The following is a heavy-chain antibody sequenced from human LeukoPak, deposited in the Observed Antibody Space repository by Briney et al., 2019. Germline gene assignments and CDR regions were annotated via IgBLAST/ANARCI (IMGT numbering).Heavy chain of an antibody. J-gene: IGHJ6*02. CDR3: AKDVVPAAIAFYYYYGMDV. V-gene: IGHV3-23*01. Sequence: SGGSLRLSCAASGFSFSHYALHWVRQAPGKGLEWVSAISGSGGSTYYADSVKGRFTISRDNSKNTLYLQMNSLRAEDTAVYYCAKDVVPAAIAFYYYYGMDVWDQGTTVTVSS. D-gene: IGHD2-2*02. CDR1: GFSFSHYA. CDR2: ISGSGGST.